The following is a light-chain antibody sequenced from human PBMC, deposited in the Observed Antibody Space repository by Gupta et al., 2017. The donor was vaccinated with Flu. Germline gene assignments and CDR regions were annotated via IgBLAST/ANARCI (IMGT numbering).Light chain of an antibody. CDR1: SGTIDSKY. CDR3: QVCDSSNRV. V-gene: IGLV6-57*03. Sequence: NFMQTQPHSVSETPRRTVTISCTRSSGTIDSKYVQWSQQGPGSAPTNVIYDDNQRPFGGPDRVSGSIDISTNSASLTISGLKAEDEADSYCQVCDSSNRVFGGGAQLT. J-gene: IGLJ3*02. CDR2: DDN.